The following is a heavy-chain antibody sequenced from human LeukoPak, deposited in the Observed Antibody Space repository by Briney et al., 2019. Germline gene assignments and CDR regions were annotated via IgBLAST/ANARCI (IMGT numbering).Heavy chain of an antibody. CDR2: IYYSGST. D-gene: IGHD3-22*01. Sequence: PSETLSLTCTVSGGSISSHYWSWIRQPPGKGLEWIGYIYYSGSTNCNPSLKSRVTISVDTSKNQFSLKLSSVTAADTAVYYCARAVNYYDSSGYYYVGIFDYWGQGTLVTVSS. V-gene: IGHV4-59*11. CDR3: ARAVNYYDSSGYYYVGIFDY. CDR1: GGSISSHY. J-gene: IGHJ4*02.